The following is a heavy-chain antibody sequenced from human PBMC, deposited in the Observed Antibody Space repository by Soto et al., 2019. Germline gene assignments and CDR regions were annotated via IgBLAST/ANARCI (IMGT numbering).Heavy chain of an antibody. CDR3: ARDPLHYDILTGYSPNYFDF. V-gene: IGHV3-33*01. D-gene: IGHD3-9*01. Sequence: HPVGSLRLSCAASGFTFSDYGMHWVRQAPGKGLEWVAVIWYDGSNKYYADSVKGRFTISRDNSKNTLYLQMNSLRAEDTAVYYCARDPLHYDILTGYSPNYFDFWGQGTLVTVSS. CDR1: GFTFSDYG. CDR2: IWYDGSNK. J-gene: IGHJ4*02.